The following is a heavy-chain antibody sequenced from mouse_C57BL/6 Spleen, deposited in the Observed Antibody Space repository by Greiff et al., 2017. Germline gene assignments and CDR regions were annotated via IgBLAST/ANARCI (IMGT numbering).Heavy chain of an antibody. V-gene: IGHV5-6*01. CDR3: ARHDYATTPLGYAMDY. Sequence: EVQGVESGGDLVKPGGSLKLSCAASGFTFSSYGMSWVRQTPDKRLEWVATISSGGSYTYYPDSVKGRFTISRDNAKNTLYLQMSSLKSEDTAMYYCARHDYATTPLGYAMDYWGQGTSVTVSS. CDR2: ISSGGSYT. D-gene: IGHD1-1*02. CDR1: GFTFSSYG. J-gene: IGHJ4*01.